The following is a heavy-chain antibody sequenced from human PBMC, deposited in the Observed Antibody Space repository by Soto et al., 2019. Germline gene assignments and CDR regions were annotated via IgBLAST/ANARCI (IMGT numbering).Heavy chain of an antibody. J-gene: IGHJ4*02. CDR3: ASSGAASSWFLDY. CDR1: GYTFTNYA. Sequence: GASVKVSCKASGYTFTNYAMHWVRQAPGQRLEWMGWINTGNTYHSQKFQGRVTITRDTSASTAYMELNSLTAEDTAVYYCASSGAASSWFLDYWGQGTLVTVSS. CDR2: INTGNT. D-gene: IGHD6-13*01. V-gene: IGHV1-3*04.